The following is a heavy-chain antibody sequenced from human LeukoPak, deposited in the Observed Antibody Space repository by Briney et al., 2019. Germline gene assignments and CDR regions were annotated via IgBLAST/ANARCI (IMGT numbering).Heavy chain of an antibody. V-gene: IGHV4-39*07. D-gene: IGHD2-2*02. CDR2: IYYSGST. Sequence: PSETLSLTCTVSGGSISSSSYYWGWVRQPPGKGLEWIGSIYYSGSTYYNPSLRSRVTISVDTSKTQFSLKLSSVTAADTAVYYCARVSRYCSSTSCYTNWCDPWGQGTLVTVSS. CDR3: ARVSRYCSSTSCYTNWCDP. J-gene: IGHJ5*02. CDR1: GGSISSSSYY.